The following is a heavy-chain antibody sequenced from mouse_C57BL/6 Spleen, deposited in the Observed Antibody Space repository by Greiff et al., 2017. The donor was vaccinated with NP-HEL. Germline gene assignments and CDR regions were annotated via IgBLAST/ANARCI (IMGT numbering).Heavy chain of an antibody. CDR2: ISYDGSN. V-gene: IGHV3-6*01. CDR1: GYSITSGYY. J-gene: IGHJ2*01. D-gene: IGHD3-1*01. CDR3: ARIWGFFDY. Sequence: EVKLQESGPGLVKPSQSLSLTCSVTGYSITSGYYWNWIRQFPGNKLEWMGYISYDGSNNYNPSLKNRISITRDTSKNQFFLKLNSVTTEDTATYYCARIWGFFDYWGQGTTLTVSS.